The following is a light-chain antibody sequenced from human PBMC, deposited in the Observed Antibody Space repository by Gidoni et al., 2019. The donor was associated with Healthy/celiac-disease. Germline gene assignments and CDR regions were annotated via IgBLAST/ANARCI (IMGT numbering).Light chain of an antibody. V-gene: IGKV3-11*01. CDR3: QQRSNWPRLT. J-gene: IGKJ4*01. Sequence: DIVLTQSPATLSLSPGERATLSCRASQSVTSYLAWSQQKPGQAPRLLIYDASNRATGIPARFSGSGSGTDFTLTISSLEPEDFAVYYCQQRSNWPRLTFXGXTKVEIK. CDR2: DAS. CDR1: QSVTSY.